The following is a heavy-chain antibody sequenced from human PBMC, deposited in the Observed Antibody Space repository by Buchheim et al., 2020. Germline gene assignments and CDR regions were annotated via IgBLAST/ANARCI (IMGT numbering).Heavy chain of an antibody. CDR1: GFTLSRFS. Sequence: EVQVVESGGDLVQPGGSLRLSCSGSGFTLSRFSMNWVRQAPGKGLEWISYISAAGTTIHYADSVRGRFTISRAPAKNLLYLQMDSLRDEDTAIYYCARAVGHYDFWSGYETFDCWGQGTL. D-gene: IGHD3-3*01. V-gene: IGHV3-48*02. J-gene: IGHJ4*02. CDR3: ARAVGHYDFWSGYETFDC. CDR2: ISAAGTTI.